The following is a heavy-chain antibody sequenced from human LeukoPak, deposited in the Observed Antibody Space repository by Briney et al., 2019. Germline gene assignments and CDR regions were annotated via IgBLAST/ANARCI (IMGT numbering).Heavy chain of an antibody. CDR1: GFTFSAYA. Sequence: GGSLRLSCEASGFTFSAYAMTWVRQAPGQGLEWVSSIGSDNKPHYSESVKGRFAISRDNSKSMLFLQLNSLRAEDTAVYYCARLMGERSLFDYWGQGVLVTVSS. V-gene: IGHV3-23*05. CDR3: ARLMGERSLFDY. J-gene: IGHJ4*02. D-gene: IGHD1-26*01. CDR2: IGSDNKP.